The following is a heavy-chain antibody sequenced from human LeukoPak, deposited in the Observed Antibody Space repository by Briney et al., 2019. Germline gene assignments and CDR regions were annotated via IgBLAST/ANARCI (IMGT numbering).Heavy chain of an antibody. CDR3: ARESDLSNYDRTDY. J-gene: IGHJ4*02. V-gene: IGHV4-4*07. Sequence: SETLSLTCAVYGGSFSGYYWSWIRQPAGKGLEWIGRIYTSGSTSYNPTLKSRVTISADTSKNQLSLKLTSVTAADTAVYYCARESDLSNYDRTDYWGQGTLVTVSS. CDR2: IYTSGST. D-gene: IGHD4/OR15-4a*01. CDR1: GGSFSGYY.